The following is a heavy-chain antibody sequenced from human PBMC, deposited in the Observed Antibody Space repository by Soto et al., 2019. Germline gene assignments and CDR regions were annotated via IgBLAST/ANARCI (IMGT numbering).Heavy chain of an antibody. CDR1: GVTVSNNY. CDR3: ARNVPVTTLGY. V-gene: IGHV3-66*01. J-gene: IGHJ4*02. Sequence: ESGGGLVQPGGSLRLSCAASGVTVSNNYMTWVRQAPGKGLELVSSIYSTGNTFYADSVKGRFTISRDNSKNTLYLQMNSLRVEHTAVYYCARNVPVTTLGYWGQGTLVTVSS. D-gene: IGHD4-17*01. CDR2: IYSTGNT.